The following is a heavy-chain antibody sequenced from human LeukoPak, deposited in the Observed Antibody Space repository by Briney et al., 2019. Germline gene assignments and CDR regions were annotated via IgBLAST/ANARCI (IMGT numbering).Heavy chain of an antibody. V-gene: IGHV3-48*03. D-gene: IGHD5/OR15-5a*01. Sequence: GGSLRLSCAASGFTFSSYEMNWVRQAPGKGLEWVSYISSSGSTIYYADSVKGRFTISRDSPKNSLYLQMNSLRVEDTAVYYCARDSGGSVGGDFDCWGQGTLVTVSS. CDR2: ISSSGSTI. CDR1: GFTFSSYE. J-gene: IGHJ4*02. CDR3: ARDSGGSVGGDFDC.